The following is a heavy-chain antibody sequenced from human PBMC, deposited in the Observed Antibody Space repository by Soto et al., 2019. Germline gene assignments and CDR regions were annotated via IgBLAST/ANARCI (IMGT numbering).Heavy chain of an antibody. CDR1: GFTVGNNY. Sequence: EVQLVESGGGLIQPGGSLKLSCAASGFTVGNNYMSWVRQAPGKGLEWVSLIYSTGTTKYADSAKGRFTVSRDNAKNTLYLQMNSLRAEDTAVYYCATDGRGSGSHYNSFGYWGQGTLVTVS. CDR2: IYSTGTT. V-gene: IGHV3-53*01. J-gene: IGHJ4*02. CDR3: ATDGRGSGSHYNSFGY. D-gene: IGHD3-10*01.